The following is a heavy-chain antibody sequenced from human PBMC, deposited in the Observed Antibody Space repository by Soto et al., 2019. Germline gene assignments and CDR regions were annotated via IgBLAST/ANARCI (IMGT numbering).Heavy chain of an antibody. Sequence: QVQLQESGPGLVKSSETLSLTCTVSGGSVSGPSYYWSWMRQPPGKRLEWIGYSSYSGSTNYNPSLKSRVAISVDTSKNQFSLKLSSVTAADTAVYYCARVSARGWAFDCWGQGTLVAVSS. V-gene: IGHV4-61*01. D-gene: IGHD6-19*01. J-gene: IGHJ4*02. CDR3: ARVSARGWAFDC. CDR1: GGSVSGPSYY. CDR2: SSYSGST.